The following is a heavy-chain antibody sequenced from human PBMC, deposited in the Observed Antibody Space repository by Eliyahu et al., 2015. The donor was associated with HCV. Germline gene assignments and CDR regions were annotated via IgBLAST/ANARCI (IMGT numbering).Heavy chain of an antibody. CDR3: ARETESGDFA. CDR1: RGSVSVSGNY. V-gene: IGHV4-31*03. CDR2: IXYSGRT. J-gene: IGHJ5*02. Sequence: HVYLEESGPSLVQPSLTLAXTCSVTRGSVSVSGNYWXWXRXDPGQGLEWIGYIXYSGRTSYNPSLKGRATLSIDRHQNQFSLRLTSVTVADSAVYYCARETESGDFAWGRGTQVIVSS.